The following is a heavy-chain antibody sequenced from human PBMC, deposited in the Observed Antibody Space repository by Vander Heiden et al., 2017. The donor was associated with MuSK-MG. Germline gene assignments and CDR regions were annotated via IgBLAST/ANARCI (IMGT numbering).Heavy chain of an antibody. V-gene: IGHV4-34*02. Sequence: QVQLEQWGAGLLKPSETLSLTCAVYGGSFSGYYWTWIRQSPDKGLEWIGEIIHSGDTSYNPSLESRVTISRDPPRNQISLRLRSVTAADTALYYCARTTTVTMSAFDVWGRGTAVTVSS. CDR2: IIHSGDT. CDR3: ARTTTVTMSAFDV. D-gene: IGHD4-17*01. J-gene: IGHJ3*01. CDR1: GGSFSGYY.